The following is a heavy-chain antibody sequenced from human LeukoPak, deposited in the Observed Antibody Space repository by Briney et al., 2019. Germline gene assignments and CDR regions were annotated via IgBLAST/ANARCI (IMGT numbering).Heavy chain of an antibody. CDR2: IYHSGST. Sequence: SETLSLTCTVSGYSISSGYYWGWIRQPPGKGLEWIGSIYHSGSTYYNPSLKSRVTISVDTSKNQFSLKLSSVTAADTAVYYCARGRTGIAVAGTFGAFDIWGQGTMVTVSS. V-gene: IGHV4-38-2*02. CDR3: ARGRTGIAVAGTFGAFDI. J-gene: IGHJ3*02. D-gene: IGHD6-19*01. CDR1: GYSISSGYY.